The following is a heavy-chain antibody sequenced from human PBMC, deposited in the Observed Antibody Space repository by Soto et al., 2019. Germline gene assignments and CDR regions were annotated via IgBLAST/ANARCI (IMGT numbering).Heavy chain of an antibody. CDR2: ISSSSSYI. V-gene: IGHV3-21*01. CDR3: ARDDDHDFWSGYSSASGRGAFDI. J-gene: IGHJ3*02. D-gene: IGHD3-3*01. Sequence: GGSLRLSCAASGFTFSSYSMNWVRQAPGKGLEWVSSISSSSSYIYYADSVKGRSTISRGNAKNSLYLQMNSLRAEDTAVYYCARDDDHDFWSGYSSASGRGAFDIWGQGTMVTVSS. CDR1: GFTFSSYS.